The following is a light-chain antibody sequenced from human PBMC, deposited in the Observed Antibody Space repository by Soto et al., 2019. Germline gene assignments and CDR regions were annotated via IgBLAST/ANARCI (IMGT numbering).Light chain of an antibody. V-gene: IGKV4-1*01. CDR3: QQYYSTPLT. J-gene: IGKJ4*01. CDR2: WAS. CDR1: QSFLFSPNNRNY. Sequence: DLLLTQSPYSLSVSLSERATVNCKSSQSFLFSPNNRNYLAWYQQKPGQPPRLLIYWASTRESGVPDRFSGSGSGTDFTLTISSLQAEDVAVYYCQQYYSTPLTFGGGSIVDI.